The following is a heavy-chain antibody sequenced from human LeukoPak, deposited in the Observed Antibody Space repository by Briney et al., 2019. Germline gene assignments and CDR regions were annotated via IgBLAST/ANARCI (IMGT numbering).Heavy chain of an antibody. CDR3: ARDWDYGDFPYGWFDP. CDR1: GFTFSSYS. D-gene: IGHD4-17*01. Sequence: PGESLRLSCAASGFTFSSYSMNWVRQAPGKGLEWVSSISSSSSYIYYADSVKGRFTISRDNAKNSLYLQMSSLRAEDTAVYYCARDWDYGDFPYGWFDPWGQGTLVTVSS. V-gene: IGHV3-21*01. J-gene: IGHJ5*02. CDR2: ISSSSSYI.